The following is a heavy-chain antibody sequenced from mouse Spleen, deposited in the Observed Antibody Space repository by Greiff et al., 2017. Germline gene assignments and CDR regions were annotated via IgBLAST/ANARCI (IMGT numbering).Heavy chain of an antibody. V-gene: IGHV1-82*01. CDR2: IYPGDGDT. D-gene: IGHD4-1*01. Sequence: QVQLKESGPELVKPGASVKISCKASGYAFSSSWMNWVKQRPGKGLEWIGRIYPGDGDTNYNGKFKGKATLTADKSSSTAYMQLSSLTSEDSAVYFCARGNWDNYFDYWGQGTTLTVSS. CDR1: GYAFSSSW. CDR3: ARGNWDNYFDY. J-gene: IGHJ2*01.